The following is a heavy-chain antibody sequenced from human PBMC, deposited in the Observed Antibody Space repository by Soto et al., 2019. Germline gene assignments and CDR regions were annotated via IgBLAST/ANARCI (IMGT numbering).Heavy chain of an antibody. Sequence: VGSLRLSCAASGFSFSNYWMHWVRQAPGKGLVWVSRIKGDGSETNYADSVKGRFTISRDNAKNTLYLQMNSLRAEDTAVYYCAKDLHIAATDYWGQGTLVTVSS. CDR2: IKGDGSET. CDR1: GFSFSNYW. V-gene: IGHV3-74*01. J-gene: IGHJ4*02. CDR3: AKDLHIAATDY. D-gene: IGHD6-13*01.